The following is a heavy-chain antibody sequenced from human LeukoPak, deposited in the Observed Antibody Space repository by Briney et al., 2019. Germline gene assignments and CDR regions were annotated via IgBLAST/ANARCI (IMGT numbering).Heavy chain of an antibody. J-gene: IGHJ4*02. V-gene: IGHV3-48*02. CDR2: ISSNTRVI. CDR1: GFTFSSYN. D-gene: IGHD2-15*01. CDR3: AKDFLEDTQ. Sequence: GGSLRLSCAASGFTFSSYNMNWVRQAPGKGLEWVSYISSNTRVIHYADSVKGRFTISRDNAKNSLYLQMNSLRDEDTAVYCCAKDFLEDTQWGQGTLVTVSS.